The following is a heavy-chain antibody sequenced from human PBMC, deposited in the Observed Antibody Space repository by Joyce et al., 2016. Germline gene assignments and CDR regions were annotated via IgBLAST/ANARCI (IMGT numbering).Heavy chain of an antibody. V-gene: IGHV3-30*03. Sequence: QGQLVESGGGVVQPGRSLRLSCAASGFTFSNYGMQWVRQAPVKGLGWVAIISYYGSNKHYGDSVKVRFTISRDNSKNTLYLQMNSLRAEDTAVYYCAGGILTGYFDYWGQGTLVTVSS. CDR1: GFTFSNYG. CDR3: AGGILTGYFDY. J-gene: IGHJ4*02. D-gene: IGHD3-9*01. CDR2: ISYYGSNK.